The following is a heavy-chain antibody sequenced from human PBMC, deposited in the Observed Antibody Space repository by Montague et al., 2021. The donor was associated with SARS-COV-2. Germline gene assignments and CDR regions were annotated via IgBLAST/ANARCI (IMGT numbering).Heavy chain of an antibody. D-gene: IGHD5-18*01. Sequence: LSLSLAASGFTFSSYALHWVRQAPGKGPEWVAVISYNGRNKQYGDPVKGRSTVSRDNSKNTLYLQLDSLKTDDTAVYYCAREPKPVGYSYGYTFFDEWGQGTLGTVSS. V-gene: IGHV3-30*03. J-gene: IGHJ4*02. CDR2: ISYNGRNK. CDR3: AREPKPVGYSYGYTFFDE. CDR1: GFTFSSYA.